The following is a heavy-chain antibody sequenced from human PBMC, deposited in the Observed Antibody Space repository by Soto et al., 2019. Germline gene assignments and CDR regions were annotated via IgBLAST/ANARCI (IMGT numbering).Heavy chain of an antibody. Sequence: SETLSLTCTVSGGSISSDGYYWSWIRQHPGQGLAWMEYIYYSGSTYYIPSHKSRVTRSVDTSKNQFSLKLSSVTAADTAVYYCARGWDGSSWYGYYGMDVWGQGTTVTVSS. CDR1: GGSISSDGYY. J-gene: IGHJ6*02. CDR2: IYYSGST. D-gene: IGHD6-13*01. V-gene: IGHV4-31*03. CDR3: ARGWDGSSWYGYYGMDV.